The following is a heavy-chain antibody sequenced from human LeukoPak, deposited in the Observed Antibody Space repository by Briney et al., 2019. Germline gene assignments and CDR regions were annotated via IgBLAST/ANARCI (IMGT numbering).Heavy chain of an antibody. CDR1: GFTFSHSA. Sequence: GGSLRLPCVASGFTFSHSAVHWVRQSSGKGLEWIGHMDKETNLYATALAASVKGRFTVSRDDSKNTAYLHMNSLKTEDTALYYCTRDSGTYNWFDPWGQGTLVTVSS. J-gene: IGHJ5*02. CDR2: MDKETNLYAT. V-gene: IGHV3-73*01. CDR3: TRDSGTYNWFDP. D-gene: IGHD1-26*01.